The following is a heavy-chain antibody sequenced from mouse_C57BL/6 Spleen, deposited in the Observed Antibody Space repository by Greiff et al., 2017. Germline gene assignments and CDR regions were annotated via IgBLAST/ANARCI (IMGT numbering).Heavy chain of an antibody. CDR1: GYTFTSYW. CDR3: ARSAYYYGSSYYYAMDD. V-gene: IGHV1-55*01. J-gene: IGHJ4*01. Sequence: QVQLQQPGAELVKPGASVKMSCKASGYTFTSYWITWVKQRPGQGLEWIGDIYPGSGSTNYNEKFKSKATLTVDTSSSTAYMQLSSLTSEDSAVYYCARSAYYYGSSYYYAMDDWGQGTSVTVSS. CDR2: IYPGSGST. D-gene: IGHD1-1*01.